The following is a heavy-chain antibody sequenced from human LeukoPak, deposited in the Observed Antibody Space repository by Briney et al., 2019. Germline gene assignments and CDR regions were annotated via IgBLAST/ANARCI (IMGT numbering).Heavy chain of an antibody. CDR1: GGSISGFY. Sequence: SETLSLTCTVAGGSISGFYWGWIRQAPGKGLEWIGFIYYSGSANYNPSLKSRVTMSVDTSKNQFSLKLSSVTAADTAFYYCARDRDSSGWLDCWGQGTLVTVSS. J-gene: IGHJ5*01. CDR2: IYYSGSA. V-gene: IGHV4-59*01. D-gene: IGHD6-19*01. CDR3: ARDRDSSGWLDC.